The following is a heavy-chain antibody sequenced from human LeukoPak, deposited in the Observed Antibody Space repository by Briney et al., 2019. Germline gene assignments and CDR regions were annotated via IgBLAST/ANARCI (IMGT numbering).Heavy chain of an antibody. CDR3: ARDGDSSGWGTHDY. Sequence: GGSLRLSCAASGFTFDDYAMHWVRQAPGKGLEWVSLISWDGGSTYYADSVKGRFTISRDNSKNSLHLQMNSLRAEDTAVYYCARDGDSSGWGTHDYWGQGTLVTVSS. J-gene: IGHJ4*02. CDR1: GFTFDDYA. D-gene: IGHD6-19*01. V-gene: IGHV3-43D*03. CDR2: ISWDGGST.